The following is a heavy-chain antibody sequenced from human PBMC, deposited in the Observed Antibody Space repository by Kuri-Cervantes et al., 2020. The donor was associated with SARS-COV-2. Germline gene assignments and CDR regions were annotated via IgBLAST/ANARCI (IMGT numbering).Heavy chain of an antibody. J-gene: IGHJ5*02. V-gene: IGHV3-30*18. CDR2: ISYDGSNK. D-gene: IGHD3-3*01. CDR1: GFTFSSYG. Sequence: GESLKISCAASGFTFSSYGMHWVRQAPGKGLEWVAVISYDGSNKYYADSVKGRFTISRDNSKNTLYLQMNSLRAEDTAVYYCAKDSGSGFWSGYWSWGKLSGKHWFDPWGRGTLVTVSS. CDR3: AKDSGSGFWSGYWSWGKLSGKHWFDP.